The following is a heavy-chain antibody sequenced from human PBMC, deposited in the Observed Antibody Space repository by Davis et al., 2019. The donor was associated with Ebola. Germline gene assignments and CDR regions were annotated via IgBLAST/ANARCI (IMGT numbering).Heavy chain of an antibody. CDR2: INAGNGNT. CDR3: AREDGAVTATIHNWFDP. D-gene: IGHD5-12*01. J-gene: IGHJ5*02. V-gene: IGHV1-3*01. Sequence: ASAKVSCKASGYIFTTYAMHWVRQAPGQRLEWMGWINAGNGNTKYSQKFQGRVTITRDTSASTAYMELSSLRSEDTAVYYCAREDGAVTATIHNWFDPWGQGTLVTVSS. CDR1: GYIFTTYA.